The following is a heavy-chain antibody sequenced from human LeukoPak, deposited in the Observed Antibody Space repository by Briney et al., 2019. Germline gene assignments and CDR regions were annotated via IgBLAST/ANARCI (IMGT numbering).Heavy chain of an antibody. CDR2: IKSKNVGGTT. Sequence: XGSLRLSCAASGFTFNNAWMNWVRQAPGKGLEWVGRIKSKNVGGTTDYAAPVKGRFTISRDDSKNTVYLQMNSLKIEDTAVYYCTSHAAFDPWGQGTLVTVSS. V-gene: IGHV3-15*01. CDR1: GFTFNNAW. CDR3: TSHAAFDP. J-gene: IGHJ5*02.